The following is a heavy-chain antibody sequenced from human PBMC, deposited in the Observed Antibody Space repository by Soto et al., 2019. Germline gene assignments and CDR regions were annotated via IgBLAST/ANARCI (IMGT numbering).Heavy chain of an antibody. CDR2: IYYSGST. CDR3: ARDIVVVVAATRSNYYGMDV. D-gene: IGHD2-15*01. CDR1: GGSISSSSYY. V-gene: IGHV4-39*02. Sequence: SETLSLTCTVSGGSISSSSYYWGWIRQPPGKGLEWIGSIYYSGSTYYNPSLKSRVTISVDTSKNQFSLKLSSVTAADTAVYYCARDIVVVVAATRSNYYGMDVWGQGTTVTVSS. J-gene: IGHJ6*02.